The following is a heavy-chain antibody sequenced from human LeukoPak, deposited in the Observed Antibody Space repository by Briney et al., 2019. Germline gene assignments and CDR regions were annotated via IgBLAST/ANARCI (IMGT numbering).Heavy chain of an antibody. CDR2: ISDSSTFI. V-gene: IGHV3-21*01. CDR3: VTDRGGGQSGYYGFDY. CDR1: GFTFSRYA. D-gene: IGHD3-3*01. Sequence: GGSLRLSCAASGFTFSRYAMHWVRQAPGKGLEWVSSISDSSTFIYYADSVKGRFTISRDNTKNSLFLQMNSLRAEDTAVYYCVTDRGGGQSGYYGFDYWGQGTLVTVSS. J-gene: IGHJ4*02.